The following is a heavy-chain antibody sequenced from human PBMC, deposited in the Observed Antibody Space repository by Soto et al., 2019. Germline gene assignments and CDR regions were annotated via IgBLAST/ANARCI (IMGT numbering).Heavy chain of an antibody. CDR2: LTWNGEVL. CDR1: GFTFDDYA. Sequence: GGSLRLSCVASGFTFDDYAIHCVRQTPGKGLEWVSGLTWNGEVLGYADSLKGRFTISRDNAKNSLYLEMNSLRPEDTALYYCVKDSESSGYLTHLDYWGQGXLVTVSS. D-gene: IGHD3-22*01. V-gene: IGHV3-9*01. CDR3: VKDSESSGYLTHLDY. J-gene: IGHJ4*02.